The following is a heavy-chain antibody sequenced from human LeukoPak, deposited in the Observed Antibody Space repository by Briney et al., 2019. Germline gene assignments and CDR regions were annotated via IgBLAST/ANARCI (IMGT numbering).Heavy chain of an antibody. V-gene: IGHV3-13*01. CDR3: AKDQVTYYDFWSGYYPDYYYGMDV. CDR2: IGSAGDT. J-gene: IGHJ6*02. CDR1: GFTFSNND. D-gene: IGHD3-3*01. Sequence: PGGSLRLSCVVSGFTFSNNDMHWVRQTTGKGLEWVSAIGSAGDTYYADSVKGRFTISRENAKQSLYLQMNSLRADDTAVYYCAKDQVTYYDFWSGYYPDYYYGMDVWGQGTTVTVSS.